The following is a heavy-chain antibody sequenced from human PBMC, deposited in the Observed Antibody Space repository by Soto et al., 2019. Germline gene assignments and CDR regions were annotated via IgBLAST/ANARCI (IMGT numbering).Heavy chain of an antibody. Sequence: PSETLSLTCTVSGGSISSSSYYWGWIRQPPGKGLEWIGSIYYSGSTYYNPSLKSRVTISVDTSKNQFSLKLSSVTAADTAVYYCARQSNPIYDILTGYTLLGYYYYGMDVWGQGTTVTVSS. CDR2: IYYSGST. CDR3: ARQSNPIYDILTGYTLLGYYYYGMDV. V-gene: IGHV4-39*01. J-gene: IGHJ6*02. CDR1: GGSISSSSYY. D-gene: IGHD3-9*01.